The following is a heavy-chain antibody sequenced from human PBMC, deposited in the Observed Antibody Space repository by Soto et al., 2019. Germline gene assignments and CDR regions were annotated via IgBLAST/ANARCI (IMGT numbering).Heavy chain of an antibody. CDR1: GFTFSNYD. D-gene: IGHD5-12*01. CDR2: VSGSGGRT. CDR3: AKHTLRYYAMYV. Sequence: EVQLLESGGGLVQPGGSLRLSCEASGFTFSNYDISWVRQAPGKGLEWISDVSGSGGRTYYADSVKGSLSISRDNSQNTVYLQMNSLRAEDTAVYYCAKHTLRYYAMYVWGQGTTVTVSS. J-gene: IGHJ6*02. V-gene: IGHV3-23*01.